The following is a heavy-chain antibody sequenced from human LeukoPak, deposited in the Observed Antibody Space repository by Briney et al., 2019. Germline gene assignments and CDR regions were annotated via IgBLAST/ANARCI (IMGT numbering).Heavy chain of an antibody. V-gene: IGHV1-46*01. D-gene: IGHD4-17*01. Sequence: AASVKVSCKASGGTFSSYAISWVRQAPGQGLEWMGIINPSGGSTTYAQKFQGRVTMTRDTSTSTVYMELSSLRSEDTAVYYCARGIYGDYPGDYWGQGTLVTVSS. J-gene: IGHJ4*01. CDR3: ARGIYGDYPGDY. CDR1: GGTFSSYA. CDR2: INPSGGST.